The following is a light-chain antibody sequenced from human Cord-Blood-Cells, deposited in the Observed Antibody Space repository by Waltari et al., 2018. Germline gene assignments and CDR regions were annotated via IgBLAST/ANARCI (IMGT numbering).Light chain of an antibody. CDR1: QSISSY. CDR2: AAS. J-gene: IGKJ3*01. V-gene: IGKV1-39*01. Sequence: DIQITQSTSSLSASVGDRVNITCRASQSISSYLNWYQQKPGKAPKLLIYAASSLQSGVPSRFSGSGSGTDFTLTISSLQPEDFATYYCQQSYSTLFTFGPGTKVDIK. CDR3: QQSYSTLFT.